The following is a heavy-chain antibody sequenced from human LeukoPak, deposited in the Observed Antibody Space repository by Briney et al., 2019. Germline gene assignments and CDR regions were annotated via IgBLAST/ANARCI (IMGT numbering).Heavy chain of an antibody. J-gene: IGHJ3*02. CDR3: ARVNGYNGNWLNGGAFDI. CDR2: INPNSGGT. CDR1: GYTFTGYY. Sequence: ASVKVSCKASGYTFTGYYMHWVRQAPGQGLEWMGWINPNSGGTNYAQKFQGWVTMTRDTSISTAYMELSRLRSDDTAVYYCARVNGYNGNWLNGGAFDIWGQGTMVTVSS. D-gene: IGHD5-24*01. V-gene: IGHV1-2*04.